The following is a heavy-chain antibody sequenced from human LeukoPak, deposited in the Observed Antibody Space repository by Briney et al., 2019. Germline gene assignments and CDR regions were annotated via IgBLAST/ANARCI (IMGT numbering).Heavy chain of an antibody. J-gene: IGHJ4*02. CDR1: GYTFTTYG. CDR2: ISPYNGNT. Sequence: EASVKVSCKASGYTFTTYGISRVRQAPGQGLEWMGWISPYNGNTHYIQNLQGRVTMTVDTSTNTASMELRSLRSDDTAVYYCARDLLGSPNGGYGDFNIFDMWGQGTLVIVSS. CDR3: ARDLLGSPNGGYGDFNIFDM. V-gene: IGHV1-18*01. D-gene: IGHD4-17*01.